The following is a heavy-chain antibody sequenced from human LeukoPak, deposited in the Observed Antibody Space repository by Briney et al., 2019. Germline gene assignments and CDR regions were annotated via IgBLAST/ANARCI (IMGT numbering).Heavy chain of an antibody. Sequence: ASVKVSCKASGYTFTGYYMHWVRQAPGRGLEWMGWINPNSGGTNYAQKFQGRVTMTRDTSISTAYMELSRLRSDDTAVYYCAREDGSYGAQPIDYWGQGTLVTVSS. CDR3: AREDGSYGAQPIDY. J-gene: IGHJ4*02. CDR2: INPNSGGT. V-gene: IGHV1-2*02. CDR1: GYTFTGYY. D-gene: IGHD5-18*01.